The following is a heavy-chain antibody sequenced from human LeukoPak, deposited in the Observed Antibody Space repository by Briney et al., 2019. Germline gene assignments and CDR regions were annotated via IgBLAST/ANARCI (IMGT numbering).Heavy chain of an antibody. CDR1: GYTFTGYY. J-gene: IGHJ5*02. D-gene: IGHD3-9*01. CDR2: INSDSGFT. CDR3: ARNFDMKGFDP. V-gene: IGHV1-2*02. Sequence: ASVKVSCKASGYTFTGYYMNWVRQAPGQGLEWMGWINSDSGFTKYAQKFQGRVTVTRDTSITTVYMDLTRLTSDDTAVYYCARNFDMKGFDPWGKGTLVTVSS.